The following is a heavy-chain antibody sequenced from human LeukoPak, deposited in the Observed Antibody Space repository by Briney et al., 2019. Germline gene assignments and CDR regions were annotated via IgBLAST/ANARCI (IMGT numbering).Heavy chain of an antibody. Sequence: SETLSLTCTVSGGSIRSSSHYWGWIRQPPGKGLEWVGSIYYSGSTYYNPPLKSRVTISVDTSKNQFSLKLSSVTAADTAVYCCARGTEDFWSGYSLRAFDIWGQGTMVTVSS. CDR1: GGSIRSSSHY. CDR2: IYYSGST. V-gene: IGHV4-39*07. CDR3: ARGTEDFWSGYSLRAFDI. J-gene: IGHJ3*02. D-gene: IGHD3-3*01.